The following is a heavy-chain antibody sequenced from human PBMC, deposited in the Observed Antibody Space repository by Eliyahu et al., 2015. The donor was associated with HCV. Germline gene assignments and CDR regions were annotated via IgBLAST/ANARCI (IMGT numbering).Heavy chain of an antibody. J-gene: IGHJ4*02. CDR2: ISWNSGSI. Sequence: EVQLVESGGGLVQPGRSLRLSCXASGFTFXXYAXHWVRQAPGKGLEWVSGISWNSGSIGYADSVKGRFTISRDNAKNSLYLQMNSLRAEDTALYYCAKARYSGYDYGDYARFDYWGQGTLVTVSS. CDR1: GFTFXXYA. D-gene: IGHD5-12*01. CDR3: AKARYSGYDYGDYARFDY. V-gene: IGHV3-9*01.